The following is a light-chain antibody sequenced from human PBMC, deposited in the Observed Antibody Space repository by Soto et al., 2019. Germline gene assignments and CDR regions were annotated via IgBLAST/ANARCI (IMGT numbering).Light chain of an antibody. J-gene: IGKJ2*01. CDR1: QSVSSTY. CDR2: GAS. V-gene: IGKV3-20*01. Sequence: EIVLTQSPGTLSLSPGERATLSCRASQSVSSTYLAWYHQKPGQAPRLLIYGASSRATGTPDRFSGSGSGTDFTLTISRLEPEDFAVYYCQQYGNSPYTFGQGTKREIK. CDR3: QQYGNSPYT.